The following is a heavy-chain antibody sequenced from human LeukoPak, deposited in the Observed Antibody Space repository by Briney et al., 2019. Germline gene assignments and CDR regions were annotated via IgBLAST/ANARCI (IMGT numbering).Heavy chain of an antibody. CDR1: GFTFSSYG. CDR2: ISGSGGST. D-gene: IGHD3-22*01. J-gene: IGHJ3*02. V-gene: IGHV3-23*01. CDR3: AKVRMITMIAYDAFDI. Sequence: GGSLRLSCAASGFTFSSYGMSWLRQALGEGLEWVSAISGSGGSTYYADSVKGRFTISRDNSKNTLYLQMNSLRAEDTAVYYCAKVRMITMIAYDAFDIWGQGTMVTVSS.